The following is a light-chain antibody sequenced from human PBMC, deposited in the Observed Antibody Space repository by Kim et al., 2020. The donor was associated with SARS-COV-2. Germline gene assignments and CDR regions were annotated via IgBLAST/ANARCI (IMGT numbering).Light chain of an antibody. CDR2: DVS. J-gene: IGLJ1*01. Sequence: QSALTQPASVSGSPGQSITISCTGTSSDVGGYNSASWYQQHPGKAPKVMIYDVSKRPSGVSNRFSGSKSGNTASLTISGLQAEDEADYYCSSYTSSNTYVCGTGTKVTVL. CDR3: SSYTSSNTYV. V-gene: IGLV2-14*01. CDR1: SSDVGGYNS.